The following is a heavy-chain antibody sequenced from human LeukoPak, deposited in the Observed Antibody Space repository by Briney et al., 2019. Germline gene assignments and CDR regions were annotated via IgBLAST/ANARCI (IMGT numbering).Heavy chain of an antibody. CDR3: AKEGNTALVTGYFDL. Sequence: SVKVSCTASGICGSYVISWVRQAPGQGLEWMGGIIPVSGSTHYAQKFQGRLTITADESTSTVYMEMSSLRSEDTAMYYCAKEGNTALVTGYFDLWGRGTLVTVSA. CDR2: IIPVSGST. D-gene: IGHD5-18*01. V-gene: IGHV1-69*01. CDR1: GICGSYV. J-gene: IGHJ2*01.